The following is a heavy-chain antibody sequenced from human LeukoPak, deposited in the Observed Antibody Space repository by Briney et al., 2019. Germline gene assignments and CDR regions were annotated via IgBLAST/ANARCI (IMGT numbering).Heavy chain of an antibody. V-gene: IGHV3-33*01. CDR3: ARGLTIAAAEVFDY. Sequence: GGSLRLSCAASGLTFSSFGVHWVRQPPGKGLEWVAVIRYDGSNKYYADSVKGRFTISRDNSKNTQFLQMNSLRAEDTAVYYCARGLTIAAAEVFDYWGQGTLVTVSS. CDR2: IRYDGSNK. J-gene: IGHJ4*02. CDR1: GLTFSSFG. D-gene: IGHD6-13*01.